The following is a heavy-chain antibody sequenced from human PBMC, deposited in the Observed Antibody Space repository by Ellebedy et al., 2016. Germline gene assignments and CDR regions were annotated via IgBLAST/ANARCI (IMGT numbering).Heavy chain of an antibody. CDR1: GGSISSYY. CDR3: ARVRYQLLLDAFDI. V-gene: IGHV4-4*07. CDR2: IYTSGST. D-gene: IGHD2-2*01. J-gene: IGHJ3*02. Sequence: SETLSLXXTVSGGSISSYYWSWIRQPPGKGLEWIGRIYTSGSTNYNPSLKSRVTMSVDTSKNQFSLKLSSVTAADTAVYYCARVRYQLLLDAFDIWGQGTMVTVSS.